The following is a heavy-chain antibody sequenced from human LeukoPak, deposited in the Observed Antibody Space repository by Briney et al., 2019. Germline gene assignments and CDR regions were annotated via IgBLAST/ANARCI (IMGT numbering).Heavy chain of an antibody. D-gene: IGHD3-16*02. Sequence: ASVKVSCKASGYTFTSYDINWVRQATGQGLEWMGWMNPNSGNTGYAQKFQGRVTMTRNTSISTAYMELSSLRPEDTAVYYYARGIDYDYIWGSYRLPSPFDYWGQGTLVTVSS. CDR3: ARGIDYDYIWGSYRLPSPFDY. CDR2: MNPNSGNT. V-gene: IGHV1-8*01. J-gene: IGHJ4*02. CDR1: GYTFTSYD.